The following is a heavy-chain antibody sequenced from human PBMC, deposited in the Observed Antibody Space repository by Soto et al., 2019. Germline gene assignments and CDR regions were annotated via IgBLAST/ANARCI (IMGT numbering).Heavy chain of an antibody. D-gene: IGHD4-17*01. V-gene: IGHV4-59*01. CDR1: GSSISSYY. CDR3: TRVGGYYGDYPNFDY. Sequence: QVQLQESGPGLVKPSETMSLTCTVSGSSISSYYWSWLRQPPGKGLEWIGYIYYSGSTNYNPSLKSRVIISVDPSKKQFSLGLNSVTAADTAVYYCTRVGGYYGDYPNFDYWGQGTLVTVSS. CDR2: IYYSGST. J-gene: IGHJ4*01.